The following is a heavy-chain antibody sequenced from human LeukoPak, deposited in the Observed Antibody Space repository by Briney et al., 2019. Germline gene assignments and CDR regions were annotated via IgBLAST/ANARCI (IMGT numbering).Heavy chain of an antibody. Sequence: SVKVSCKASGGTFSSYAISWVRQAPGQGLEWMGGTIPIFGTANYAQKFQGRVTITADESTSTAYMELSSLRSEDTAVYYCAGEVGATTSFDYWGQGTLVTVSS. D-gene: IGHD1-26*01. J-gene: IGHJ4*02. CDR3: AGEVGATTSFDY. CDR2: TIPIFGTA. CDR1: GGTFSSYA. V-gene: IGHV1-69*13.